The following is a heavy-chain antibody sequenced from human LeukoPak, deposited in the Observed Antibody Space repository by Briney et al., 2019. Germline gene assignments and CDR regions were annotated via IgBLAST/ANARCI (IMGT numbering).Heavy chain of an antibody. CDR2: IYYSGST. CDR3: AREATYYDILTGYSGYMDV. J-gene: IGHJ6*03. D-gene: IGHD3-9*01. V-gene: IGHV4-59*01. CDR1: GGSISSYY. Sequence: PSETLSLTCTVSGGSISSYYWSWIRQPPGKGLEWIGYIYYSGSTNYNPSLKSRVTISVDTSKNQFSLKLSSVTAADTAVYYCAREATYYDILTGYSGYMDVWGKGTTVTVSS.